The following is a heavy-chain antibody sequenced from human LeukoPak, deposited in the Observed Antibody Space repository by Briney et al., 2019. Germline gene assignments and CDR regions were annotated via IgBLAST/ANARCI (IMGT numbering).Heavy chain of an antibody. CDR2: IKEDGGEM. Sequence: GGSLRVSCTVSRIRFNDYWMSWVRQAPGKGLEWVANIKEDGGEMYYVDSVKGRFIISRDNAKNSVYLQMNILRVEDTAVYYCASGMIEFDYWGQGTLVTVSS. CDR3: ASGMIEFDY. V-gene: IGHV3-7*01. J-gene: IGHJ4*02. CDR1: RIRFNDYW. D-gene: IGHD1-14*01.